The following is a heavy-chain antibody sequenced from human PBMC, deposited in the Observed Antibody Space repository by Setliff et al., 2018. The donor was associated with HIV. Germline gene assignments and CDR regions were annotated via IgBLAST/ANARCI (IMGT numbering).Heavy chain of an antibody. CDR3: ARAFANSGAYRGYWYFDL. D-gene: IGHD1-26*01. J-gene: IGHJ2*01. V-gene: IGHV4-34*01. Sequence: TSETLSLTCTVYGGSFSGYYWNWVRQPPGKGLEWIGEINHNENSNCSPSLKSRVTISVDTSKNQFSLKLSSVTAADTAVYYCARAFANSGAYRGYWYFDLWGRGTLVTVSS. CDR1: GGSFSGYY. CDR2: INHNENS.